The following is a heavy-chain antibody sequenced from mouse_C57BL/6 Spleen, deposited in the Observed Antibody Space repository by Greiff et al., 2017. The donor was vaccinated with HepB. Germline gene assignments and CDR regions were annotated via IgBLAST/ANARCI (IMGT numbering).Heavy chain of an antibody. D-gene: IGHD3-2*02. CDR1: GYTFTSYW. J-gene: IGHJ2*01. CDR3: ARGGAAQAPDY. Sequence: VQLQQPGAELVRPGSSVKLSCKASGYTFTSYWMHWVKQRPIQGLEWIGNIDPSDSETHYNQKFKDKATLTVDKSSSTAYMQLSSLTSEDSAVYYCARGGAAQAPDYWGQGTTLTVSS. CDR2: IDPSDSET. V-gene: IGHV1-52*01.